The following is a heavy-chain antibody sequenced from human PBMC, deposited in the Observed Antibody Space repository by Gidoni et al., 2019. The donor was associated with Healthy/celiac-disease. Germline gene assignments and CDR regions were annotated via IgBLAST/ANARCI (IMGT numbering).Heavy chain of an antibody. CDR2: IIPILGIA. J-gene: IGHJ3*02. CDR3: AGGSKAGAFDI. CDR1: GGTFSSYA. V-gene: IGHV1-69*09. Sequence: QVQLVQSAPAVKKPGSSVTVSCKSSGGTFSSYAISWVRQAPGQGLEWMGRIIPILGIANYAQKFQGRVTITADKSTSTAYMELSSLRSEDTAVYYCAGGSKAGAFDIWGQGTMVAVSS.